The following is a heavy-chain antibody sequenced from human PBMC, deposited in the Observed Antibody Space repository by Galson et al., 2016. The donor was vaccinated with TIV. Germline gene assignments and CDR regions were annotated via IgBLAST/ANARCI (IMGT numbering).Heavy chain of an antibody. J-gene: IGHJ6*02. CDR2: ISDGGKT. CDR3: TRDRVVDATYYYYYYGMDV. V-gene: IGHV3-66*02. D-gene: IGHD2-15*01. Sequence: SLRLSCAASGLSVSINYMTWVRQGPGKGLEWVSLISDGGKTYYSDSVKGRFTISRDSSKNTLYLHMSRLRVEDTAVYYCTRDRVVDATYYYYYYGMDVWGQGTAFTVSS. CDR1: GLSVSINY.